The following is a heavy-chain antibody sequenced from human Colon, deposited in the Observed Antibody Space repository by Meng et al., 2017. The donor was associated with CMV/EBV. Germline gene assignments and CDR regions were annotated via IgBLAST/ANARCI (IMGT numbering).Heavy chain of an antibody. CDR3: AKLRDVEWPDYFDS. CDR2: ISARSENT. D-gene: IGHD3-3*01. CDR1: GFTFNTFG. Sequence: GGSLRLSCAASGFTFNTFGMSWVRQTPGKGLEWVSSISARSENTYYADSVKGRFTISRDNIRNTVSLQLNSLRGEDTALYYCAKLRDVEWPDYFDSWGQGTLVTVSS. J-gene: IGHJ4*02. V-gene: IGHV3-23*01.